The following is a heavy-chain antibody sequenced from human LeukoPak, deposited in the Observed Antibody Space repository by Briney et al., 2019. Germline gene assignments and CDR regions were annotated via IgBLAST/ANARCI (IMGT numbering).Heavy chain of an antibody. J-gene: IGHJ6*03. CDR1: GYTFTSYG. Sequence: ASVTVSCKASGYTFTSYGISWVRQAPGQGLEWMGWISAYTGNTNYAQKLQGRVTMTTDTSTSTAYMELRSLRSDDTAVYYCARDRPSIAARPLPYYFYYYMDVWAKGPRSPSP. V-gene: IGHV1-18*01. CDR2: ISAYTGNT. D-gene: IGHD6-6*01. CDR3: ARDRPSIAARPLPYYFYYYMDV.